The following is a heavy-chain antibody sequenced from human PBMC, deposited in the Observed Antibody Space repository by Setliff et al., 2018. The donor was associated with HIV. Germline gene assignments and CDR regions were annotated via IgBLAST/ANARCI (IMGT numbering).Heavy chain of an antibody. CDR1: GFTFSSYA. CDR2: ISGSGGST. J-gene: IGHJ4*02. Sequence: GGSLRLSCAASGFTFSSYAMSWVRQAPGKGLEWVSSISGSGGSTYYADSVKGRFTISRDNAKNLVFLQMSSLRAEDTAAYYCARDPGSSSFDYWGQGTPVTVSS. V-gene: IGHV3-23*01. D-gene: IGHD6-19*01. CDR3: ARDPGSSSFDY.